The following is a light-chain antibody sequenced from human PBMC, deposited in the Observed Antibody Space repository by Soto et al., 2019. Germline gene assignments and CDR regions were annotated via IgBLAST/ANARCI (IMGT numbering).Light chain of an antibody. V-gene: IGLV1-40*01. CDR2: GNS. Sequence: QSVLTQPPSVSGAPGQRVTISCTGSSSNIGAGYDVHWYQQLPGTAPKLLIYGNSNRPSGVPDRFSGSKAVTSASLAITGLQAEDEADDYCQSYDSSLSGYVVFGGGTKVTVL. J-gene: IGLJ2*01. CDR3: QSYDSSLSGYVV. CDR1: SSNIGAGYD.